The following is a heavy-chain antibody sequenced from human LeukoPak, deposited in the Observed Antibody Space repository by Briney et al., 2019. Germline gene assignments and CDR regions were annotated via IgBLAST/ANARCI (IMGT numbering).Heavy chain of an antibody. CDR3: AREAPAGSYDY. D-gene: IGHD3-10*01. Sequence: PGGSLRLSCEVSGLTFSDYPMHWVRQAPGKGLEPVSAISQNGDNIYYAYSVKGRFTISRDNSKNTLYLQMGSLRPEDMAVYYCAREAPAGSYDYWGQGTLITVSS. CDR2: ISQNGDNI. CDR1: GLTFSDYP. V-gene: IGHV3-64*01. J-gene: IGHJ4*02.